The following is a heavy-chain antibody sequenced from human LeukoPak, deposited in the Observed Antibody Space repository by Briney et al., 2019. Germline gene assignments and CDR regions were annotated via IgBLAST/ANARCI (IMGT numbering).Heavy chain of an antibody. CDR1: GFTFSSYA. Sequence: GGSLRLSCAASGFTFSSYAMHWVRQAPGKGLEWVAVISYDGSNKYYADSVKGRFTISRDNSKNTLYLQMNSPRAEDTAVYYCARVTHGYWGQGTLVTVSS. V-gene: IGHV3-30*01. J-gene: IGHJ4*02. CDR3: ARVTHGY. CDR2: ISYDGSNK.